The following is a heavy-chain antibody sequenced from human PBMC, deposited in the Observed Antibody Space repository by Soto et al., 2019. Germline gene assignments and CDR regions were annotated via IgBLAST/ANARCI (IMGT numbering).Heavy chain of an antibody. D-gene: IGHD6-19*01. V-gene: IGHV4-61*08. Sequence: TCTVSVGSISSGDYYWSWIRQPPGKGLEWIGYIYYSGSTNYNPSLKSRVTISVDTSKNQFSLKLSSVTTADTAVYYCARVEYSSGWYIGYWGQGTLVTVSS. J-gene: IGHJ4*02. CDR1: VGSISSGDYY. CDR3: ARVEYSSGWYIGY. CDR2: IYYSGST.